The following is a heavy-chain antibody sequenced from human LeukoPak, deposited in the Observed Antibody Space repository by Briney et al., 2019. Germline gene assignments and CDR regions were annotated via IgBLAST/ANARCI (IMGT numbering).Heavy chain of an antibody. V-gene: IGHV4-39*07. CDR3: ARDFREEMATTLLDY. J-gene: IGHJ4*02. CDR2: IYYSGST. Sequence: SETLSLTCTVSGGSISSSSYYWGWIRQPPGKGLEWIGSIYYSGSTYYNPSLKSRVTISVDTSKNQFSLKLSSVTAADTAVYYCARDFREEMATTLLDYWGQGTLVTVSS. D-gene: IGHD5-24*01. CDR1: GGSISSSSYY.